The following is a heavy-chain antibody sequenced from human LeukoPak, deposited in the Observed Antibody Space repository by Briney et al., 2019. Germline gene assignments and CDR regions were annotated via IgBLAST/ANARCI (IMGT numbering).Heavy chain of an antibody. D-gene: IGHD6-13*01. CDR1: GFTFNIFG. CDR3: VKESAADATFHFDY. CDR2: LWADGNTA. Sequence: PGGSLRLSCAASGFTFNIFGMHWVRQVPGNGLEWVAVLWADGNTAHYADSVKGRFTISRDSSENTLYLQINSLRSEDTAVYYCVKESAADATFHFDYWGQGTLVTVSS. V-gene: IGHV3-33*06. J-gene: IGHJ4*02.